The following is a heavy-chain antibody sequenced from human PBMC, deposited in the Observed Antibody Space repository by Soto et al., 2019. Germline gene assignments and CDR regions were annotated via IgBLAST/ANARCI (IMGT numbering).Heavy chain of an antibody. V-gene: IGHV1-2*02. Sequence: QVQLVQSGAEMKKLGASVKVSCKASGYSFTHYYVHWVRQAPGQGLEWLGWINPYTSTTTYAPKLEGRISMTRDKSVSTAHMELTGLRSDDSALYFCARASGSPLTGYSPLGFWGQGTLVAVSS. D-gene: IGHD2-15*01. CDR2: INPYTSTT. J-gene: IGHJ4*02. CDR1: GYSFTHYY. CDR3: ARASGSPLTGYSPLGF.